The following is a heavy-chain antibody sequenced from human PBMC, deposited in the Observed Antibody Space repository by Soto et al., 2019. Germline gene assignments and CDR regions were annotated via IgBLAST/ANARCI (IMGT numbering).Heavy chain of an antibody. CDR3: ARFSTVTTSFDY. D-gene: IGHD4-17*01. CDR2: IYYSGST. Sequence: SETLSLTCTVSGGSISSYYLSWIRQPPGKGLEWIGYIYYSGSTNYNPSLKSRVTISVDTSKNQFSLKLSSVTAADTAVYYCARFSTVTTSFDYWGQGTLVTVSS. J-gene: IGHJ4*02. CDR1: GGSISSYY. V-gene: IGHV4-59*01.